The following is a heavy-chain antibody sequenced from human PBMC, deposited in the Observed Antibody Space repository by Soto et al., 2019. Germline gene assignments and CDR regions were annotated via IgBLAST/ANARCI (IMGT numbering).Heavy chain of an antibody. V-gene: IGHV4-34*01. CDR2: INHSGST. Sequence: SETLSLTCAVYDGSFSGYYWSWIRQPPGKGLEWIGEINHSGSTNYNPSLKSRVTISVDTSKNQFSLKLSSVTAADTAVYYCARNSVYSSSWYYFDYWGQGTLVTVSS. J-gene: IGHJ4*02. D-gene: IGHD6-13*01. CDR3: ARNSVYSSSWYYFDY. CDR1: DGSFSGYY.